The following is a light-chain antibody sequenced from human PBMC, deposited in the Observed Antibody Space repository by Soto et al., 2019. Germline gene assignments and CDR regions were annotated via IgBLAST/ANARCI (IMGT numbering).Light chain of an antibody. Sequence: EILMTQSQATLSLSPGERATLSCRASQRISSNVAWYQQKPGQAPRLLIYGASTRATGVPARFSGGGSGTEFTLTISSLQSEDFAVYFCQQYKDWPPYTFGQGTKLEIK. CDR1: QRISSN. CDR2: GAS. V-gene: IGKV3-15*01. CDR3: QQYKDWPPYT. J-gene: IGKJ2*01.